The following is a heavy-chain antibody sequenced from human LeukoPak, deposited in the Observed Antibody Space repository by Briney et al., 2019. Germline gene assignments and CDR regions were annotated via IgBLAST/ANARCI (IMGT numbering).Heavy chain of an antibody. V-gene: IGHV4-39*01. Sequence: SGTLSLTCTVSGASITNTTYYWGCPRQPPGKVLDWIRSISYSTRTYHNPALKSHATIREDTSTTQFSLSLPPVTAADTAVYYCGTHFPTLTPWYFDSWGRGALVTVSS. CDR1: GASITNTTYY. J-gene: IGHJ4*02. CDR3: GTHFPTLTPWYFDS. CDR2: ISYSTRT. D-gene: IGHD4-17*01.